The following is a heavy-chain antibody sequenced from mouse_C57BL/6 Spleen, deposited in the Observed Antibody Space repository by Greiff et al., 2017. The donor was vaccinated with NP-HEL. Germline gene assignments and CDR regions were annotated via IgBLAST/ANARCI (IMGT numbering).Heavy chain of an antibody. Sequence: VQLQQSGPELVKPGASVKISCKASGYTFTDYYMNWVKQSHGKSLEWIGDINPNNGGTSYNQKFKGKATLTVDKSSSTAYMELRSLTSEDSAVYYFAREDGNWFDYWGQGTTLTVSS. CDR1: GYTFTDYY. V-gene: IGHV1-26*01. CDR2: INPNNGGT. D-gene: IGHD2-1*01. CDR3: AREDGNWFDY. J-gene: IGHJ2*01.